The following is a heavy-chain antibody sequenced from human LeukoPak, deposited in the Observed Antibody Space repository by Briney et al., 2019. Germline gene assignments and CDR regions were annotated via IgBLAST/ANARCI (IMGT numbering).Heavy chain of an antibody. Sequence: PSETLSLTCAVSGYSISSGYYWGWIRQPPGKGLEWVGSIYHSGSTYYNPSLKSRVTISVDTSKNQFSLKLSSVTAADTAVYYCARPRYCSSTSCRGAFDIWGQGTMVTVSS. CDR3: ARPRYCSSTSCRGAFDI. V-gene: IGHV4-38-2*01. D-gene: IGHD2-2*01. CDR2: IYHSGST. CDR1: GYSISSGYY. J-gene: IGHJ3*02.